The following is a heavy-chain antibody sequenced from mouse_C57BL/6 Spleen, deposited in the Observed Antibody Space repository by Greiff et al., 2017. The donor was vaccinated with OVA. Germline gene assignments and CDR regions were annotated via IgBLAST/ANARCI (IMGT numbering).Heavy chain of an antibody. D-gene: IGHD1-1*01. Sequence: VKLQESGTELVKPGASVKLSCKASGYTFTSYWMHWVKQRPGQGLEWIGNINPSNGGTNYNEKFKSKATLTVDKSSSTAYMQLSSLTSEDSAVYYCARWGDYYGSSSYWYFDVWGTGTTVTVSS. CDR3: ARWGDYYGSSSYWYFDV. J-gene: IGHJ1*03. CDR1: GYTFTSYW. V-gene: IGHV1-53*01. CDR2: INPSNGGT.